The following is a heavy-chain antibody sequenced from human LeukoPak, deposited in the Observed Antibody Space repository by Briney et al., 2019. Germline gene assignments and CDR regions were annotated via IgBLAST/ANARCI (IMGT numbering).Heavy chain of an antibody. CDR3: ARTLSAAAFDI. Sequence: SETLSLTCIVSGGSISIYFWSWIRQPPGKGLEWLGYIYDTGSTTYNPSLKSRVTISVDTSKNQFSLKLTSVTAADTAVYYCARTLSAAAFDIWGQGTMVTVSS. CDR2: IYDTGST. CDR1: GGSISIYF. V-gene: IGHV4-59*08. D-gene: IGHD6-25*01. J-gene: IGHJ3*02.